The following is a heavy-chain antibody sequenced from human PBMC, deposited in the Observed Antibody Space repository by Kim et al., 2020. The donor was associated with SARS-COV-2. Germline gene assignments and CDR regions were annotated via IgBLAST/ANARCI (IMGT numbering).Heavy chain of an antibody. CDR2: ISYDGRNK. D-gene: IGHD6-19*01. CDR3: AKEVGSGLSRGWTHYCYGIDD. J-gene: IGHJ6*02. V-gene: IGHV3-30*18. Sequence: GGSLRLSCAASGFTFSSYGMHWVRQAPGKGLEGVAVISYDGRNKYYADSVKGRFTIARDNSKNPLYLQMNSLRAEDTAVYYCAKEVGSGLSRGWTHYCYGIDDWGQGTTVTVSS. CDR1: GFTFSSYG.